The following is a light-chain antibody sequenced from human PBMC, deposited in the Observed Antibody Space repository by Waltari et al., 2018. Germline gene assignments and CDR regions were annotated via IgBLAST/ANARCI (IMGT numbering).Light chain of an antibody. V-gene: IGKV3-15*01. Sequence: VMTQSPATLSVSPGERATLSCRASQSIADNLAWYQQRRGQAPRLRIYGASTRATGVPTRFTGRVSATDFTLTISSLQSEHSAVYYCQQYNRWPPITFGLGTRLEI. CDR2: GAS. CDR3: QQYNRWPPIT. J-gene: IGKJ5*01. CDR1: QSIADN.